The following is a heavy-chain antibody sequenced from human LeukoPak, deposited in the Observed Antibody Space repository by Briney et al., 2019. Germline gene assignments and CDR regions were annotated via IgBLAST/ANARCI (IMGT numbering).Heavy chain of an antibody. CDR2: IIPIFGTA. CDR3: ARVPVPAAMQSGQYYYGMDV. CDR1: GGTFSSYA. D-gene: IGHD2-2*01. J-gene: IGHJ6*02. V-gene: IGHV1-69*13. Sequence: SVKVSCKASGGTFSSYAISWVRQAPGQGLERMGGIIPIFGTANYAQKFQGRVTITADESTSTAYMELSSLRSEDTAVYYCARVPVPAAMQSGQYYYGMDVWGQGTTVTVSS.